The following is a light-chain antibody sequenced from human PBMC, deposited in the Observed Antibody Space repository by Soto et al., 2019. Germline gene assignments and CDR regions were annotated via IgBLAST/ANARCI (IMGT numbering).Light chain of an antibody. CDR2: DVT. J-gene: IGLJ2*01. CDR3: FSYAGYYTLL. V-gene: IGLV2-11*01. CDR1: SSDVGTYNY. Sequence: QSALTQPRSVSGSPGQSVTISCTGTSSDVGTYNYVSWYQQHPGKVPKLMIYDVTKRPSGVPDRFSGSKSGNTASLTISGLQAEDEADYYCFSYAGYYTLLFGGGTKLTVL.